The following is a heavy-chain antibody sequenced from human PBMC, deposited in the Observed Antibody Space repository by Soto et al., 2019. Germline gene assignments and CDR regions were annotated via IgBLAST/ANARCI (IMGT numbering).Heavy chain of an antibody. D-gene: IGHD3-22*01. CDR3: ARDSKLYYDSSGYPDAFDI. CDR2: IIPIFGTA. V-gene: IGHV1-69*13. Sequence: SVKVSCKASGYIFTGYHIHWVLQAPVRGLEWMGWIIPIFGTANYAQKFQGRVTITADESTSTAYMELNILRAEDTATYYCARDSKLYYDSSGYPDAFDIWGQGTMVTVSS. J-gene: IGHJ3*02. CDR1: GYIFTGYH.